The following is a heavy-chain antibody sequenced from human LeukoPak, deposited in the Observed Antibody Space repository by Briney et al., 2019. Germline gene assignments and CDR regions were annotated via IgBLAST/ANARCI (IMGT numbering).Heavy chain of an antibody. J-gene: IGHJ4*02. CDR3: ARDVGAYYYESSGYSEGIFDY. V-gene: IGHV4-59*12. CDR1: GGSISSYF. CDR2: ISDSGSS. D-gene: IGHD3-22*01. Sequence: PSETLSLTCTVSGGSISSYFWNWIRQPPGKGLEWIGYISDSGSSKYNPSLKSRVTISVDTSKNQFFLKLSSVTAADTAVYYCARDVGAYYYESSGYSEGIFDYWGQGTLVTVSS.